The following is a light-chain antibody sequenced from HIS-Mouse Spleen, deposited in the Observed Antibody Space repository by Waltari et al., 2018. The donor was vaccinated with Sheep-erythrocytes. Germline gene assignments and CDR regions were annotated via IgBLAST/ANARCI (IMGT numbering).Light chain of an antibody. V-gene: IGKV4-1*01. Sequence: DIVMTQSPDSLAVSLGARATINCKSSQSVLYSSNNKTYLAWYQQKPGQPPKLLIYWASTRESGVPDRFSGSGSGTDFTLTISSLQAEDVAVYYCQQYYSTLTFGGGTKVEIK. CDR1: QSVLYSSNNKTY. CDR3: QQYYSTLT. CDR2: WAS. J-gene: IGKJ4*01.